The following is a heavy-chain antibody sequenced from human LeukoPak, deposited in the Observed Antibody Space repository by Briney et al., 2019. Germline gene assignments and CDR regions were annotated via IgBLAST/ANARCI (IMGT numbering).Heavy chain of an antibody. CDR1: GFTFDDYA. CDR3: ALDETRYSSSWPTGDY. Sequence: PGGSLRLSCAVSGFTFDDYAMDWVRQAPGKGLEWVSLISWDVGKTYYADSVQGRFTISRDNKKNSLYLQMNSLRAEDTAVYYCALDETRYSSSWPTGDYWGQGTLVTVSS. V-gene: IGHV3-43D*03. D-gene: IGHD6-13*01. CDR2: ISWDVGKT. J-gene: IGHJ4*02.